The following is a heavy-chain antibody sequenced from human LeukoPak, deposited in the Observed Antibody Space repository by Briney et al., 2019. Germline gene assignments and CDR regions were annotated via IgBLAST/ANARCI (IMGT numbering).Heavy chain of an antibody. V-gene: IGHV1-8*02. J-gene: IGHJ4*02. CDR3: ARGLLRYFDWFGY. D-gene: IGHD3-9*01. Sequence: ASVKVSCKASGYTFTSYGISWVRQAPGQGLEWMGWMNPNSGNTGYAQKFQGRVTMTRNTSISTAYMELSSLRSEDTAVYYCARGLLRYFDWFGYWGQGTLVTVSS. CDR2: MNPNSGNT. CDR1: GYTFTSYG.